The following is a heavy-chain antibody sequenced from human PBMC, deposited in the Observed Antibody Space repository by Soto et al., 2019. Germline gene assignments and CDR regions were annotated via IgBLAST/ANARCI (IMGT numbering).Heavy chain of an antibody. D-gene: IGHD1-26*01. V-gene: IGHV3-48*02. CDR2: ISTSGTTR. J-gene: IGHJ4*02. CDR3: ARFFGSGFDY. Sequence: EVQLVESGGGLVQPGGSLRLSCVASGFTFSTDSMNWVRQAPGKGLEWVAHISTSGTTRYYADSVKGRFTISRDNAKTSLYLQMDSLRNEDTAVYYCARFFGSGFDYWVQGTLVTVSS. CDR1: GFTFSTDS.